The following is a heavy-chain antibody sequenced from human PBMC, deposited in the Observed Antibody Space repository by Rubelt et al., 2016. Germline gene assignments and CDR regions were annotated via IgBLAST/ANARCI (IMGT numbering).Heavy chain of an antibody. CDR1: GFIFSTYW. CDR2: IRFDGSNQ. CDR3: ARDSGLRFLEWLLGY. Sequence: GGSLRLSCSASGFIFSTYWMTWVRQAPGKGLEWVVFIRFDGSNQHYADSVKGRFTISRDNSKNTLYLQMNSLRAEDTAVYYCARDSGLRFLEWLLGYWGQGTLVTVSS. J-gene: IGHJ4*02. V-gene: IGHV3-30*02. D-gene: IGHD3-3*01.